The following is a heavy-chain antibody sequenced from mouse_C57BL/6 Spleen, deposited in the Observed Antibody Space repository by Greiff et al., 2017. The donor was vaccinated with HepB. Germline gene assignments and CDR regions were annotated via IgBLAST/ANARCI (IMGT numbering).Heavy chain of an antibody. CDR1: GFNIKNTY. Sequence: SVAELVRPGASVKLSCTASGFNIKNTYMHWVKQRPEQGLEWIGRIDPANGNTKYAPKFQGKATITADTSSNTAYLQLSSLTSEDTAIYYCARGYYYGSSYRDFDYWGQGTTLTVSS. CDR3: ARGYYYGSSYRDFDY. J-gene: IGHJ2*01. V-gene: IGHV14-3*01. D-gene: IGHD1-1*01. CDR2: IDPANGNT.